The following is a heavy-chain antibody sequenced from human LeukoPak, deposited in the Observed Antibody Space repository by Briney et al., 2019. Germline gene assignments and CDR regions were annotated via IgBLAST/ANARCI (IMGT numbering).Heavy chain of an antibody. CDR1: RYTFTSYG. Sequence: ASVKVSCKASRYTFTSYGISCVRQAPRERLEWMGWISAYNGNTNYAQKLQGRVTITTDTSTSTAYMELRSLRSDDTAVYYCARDGALVRARDYYYYGMDVWGKGTTVTVSS. D-gene: IGHD3-10*01. V-gene: IGHV1-18*04. J-gene: IGHJ6*04. CDR2: ISAYNGNT. CDR3: ARDGALVRARDYYYYGMDV.